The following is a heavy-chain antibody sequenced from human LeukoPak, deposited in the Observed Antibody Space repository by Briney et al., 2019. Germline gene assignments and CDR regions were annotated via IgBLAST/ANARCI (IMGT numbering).Heavy chain of an antibody. Sequence: PSETLSLTCAVSGGSISSGGYSRSWIRQPPGKGLEWIGYIYHSGSTYYNPSLKSRVTISVDRSKNQFSLKLSSVTAADTAVYYCAGGYSGYDRHAADFDYWGQGTLVTVSS. J-gene: IGHJ4*02. CDR3: AGGYSGYDRHAADFDY. CDR1: GGSISSGGYS. V-gene: IGHV4-30-2*01. CDR2: IYHSGST. D-gene: IGHD5-12*01.